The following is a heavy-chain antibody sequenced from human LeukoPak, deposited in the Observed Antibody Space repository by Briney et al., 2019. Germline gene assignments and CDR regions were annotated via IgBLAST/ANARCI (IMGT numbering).Heavy chain of an antibody. J-gene: IGHJ4*02. V-gene: IGHV1-18*01. D-gene: IGHD3-10*01. CDR1: GYTFTNYS. CDR3: ARGPVRGHGRFGEFDY. CDR2: ISVYNGNT. Sequence: ASVKVSCKASGYTFTNYSITWVRQAPGQGLEWMGWISVYNGNTNYEQNLQGKVTMTTDTSTTTDYMDLRSLRSDDTAVYYCARGPVRGHGRFGEFDYWGQGTLVTVSS.